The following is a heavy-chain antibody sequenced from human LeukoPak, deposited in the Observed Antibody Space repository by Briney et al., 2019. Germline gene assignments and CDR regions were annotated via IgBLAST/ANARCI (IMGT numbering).Heavy chain of an antibody. V-gene: IGHV3-13*01. D-gene: IGHD4-23*01. CDR3: ARGGESSGWSNYGGNGVMDV. J-gene: IGHJ6*02. Sequence: GGSLRLSCAASGFTFSSYDMHWVRQAPGKGLEWVSAICTAGDTYYPGSVKGRFTISRENAKNSLYLQMNSLRAGDTAVYYCARGGESSGWSNYGGNGVMDVWGQGTTVTVSS. CDR2: ICTAGDT. CDR1: GFTFSSYD.